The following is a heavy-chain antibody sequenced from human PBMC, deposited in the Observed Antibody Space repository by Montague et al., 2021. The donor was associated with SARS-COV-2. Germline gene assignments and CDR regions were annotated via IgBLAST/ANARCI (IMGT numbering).Heavy chain of an antibody. CDR3: ARDLKQFRGIFHYSYGMDV. CDR1: GFAFSNYE. CDR2: ISSGGNSI. J-gene: IGHJ6*02. Sequence: SLRLSCATSGFAFSNYEFHWVRQAPGKGLEWLSGISSGGNSIDTXDSVKGRFIISRDNAKNSLYLQMNSLRVEDTAVYYCARDLKQFRGIFHYSYGMDVWGQGTTVTVSS. D-gene: IGHD3-9*01. V-gene: IGHV3-48*03.